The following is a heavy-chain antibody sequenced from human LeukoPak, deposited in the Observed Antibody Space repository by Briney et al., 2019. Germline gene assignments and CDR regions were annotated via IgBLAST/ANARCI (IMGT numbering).Heavy chain of an antibody. J-gene: IGHJ5*02. D-gene: IGHD6-19*01. CDR2: ISSSGSTI. CDR1: GFTFSSYE. CDR3: AKDLNGWDLLDL. Sequence: GGSLRLSCAASGFTFSSYEMNWVRQAPGKGLEWISYISSSGSTIYYADSVRGRFTISRDNSKNTLDLQMNRLRGEDTAVYFCAKDLNGWDLLDLWGQGTLVTVSS. V-gene: IGHV3-48*03.